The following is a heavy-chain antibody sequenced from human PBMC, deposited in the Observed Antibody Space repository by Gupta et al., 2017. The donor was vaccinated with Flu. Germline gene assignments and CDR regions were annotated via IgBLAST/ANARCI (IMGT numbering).Heavy chain of an antibody. Sequence: QVQLVETGGGVVQPGRSLRLSCAASGLPFSSYGMHWVSQAPGKGLEGVAVIWYDGSNKYYADSVKGRFTISRDNSKNTLYLQMNSLRAEDTAVYYCARDRYSRSSGAAAPYDYWGQGTLVTVSS. D-gene: IGHD6-13*01. J-gene: IGHJ4*02. V-gene: IGHV3-33*01. CDR3: ARDRYSRSSGAAAPYDY. CDR1: GLPFSSYG. CDR2: IWYDGSNK.